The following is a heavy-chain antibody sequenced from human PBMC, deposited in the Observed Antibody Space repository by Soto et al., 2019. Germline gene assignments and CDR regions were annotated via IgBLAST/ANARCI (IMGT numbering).Heavy chain of an antibody. CDR2: VFPGDSDT. CDR3: AKARQAQSHYYYGMDV. CDR1: GYTFPDHW. D-gene: IGHD6-19*01. Sequence: PVESLKISCKGFGYTFPDHWSNWVRLVPGKGLEWMGIVFPGDSDTRYSPSLQGQVIISRDSSNNTLYLQMNSLRGEDTAIYYCAKARQAQSHYYYGMDVWGQGTPVTVSS. V-gene: IGHV5-51*01. J-gene: IGHJ6*02.